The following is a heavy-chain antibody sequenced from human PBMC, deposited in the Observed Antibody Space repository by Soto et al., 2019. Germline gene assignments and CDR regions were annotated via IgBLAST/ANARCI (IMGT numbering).Heavy chain of an antibody. J-gene: IGHJ5*02. CDR3: AHSSSHGFGELLSNWFDP. CDR2: IYWDDDK. D-gene: IGHD3-10*01. Sequence: QITLKESGPTLVKPTQTLTLTCTFSGFSLSTSGVGVGWIRQPPGKALEWLALIYWDDDKRYSPSLKSRLTITKDXXKXQAXLTMTNMDPVDTATYYCAHSSSHGFGELLSNWFDPWGQGTLVTVSS. V-gene: IGHV2-5*02. CDR1: GFSLSTSGVG.